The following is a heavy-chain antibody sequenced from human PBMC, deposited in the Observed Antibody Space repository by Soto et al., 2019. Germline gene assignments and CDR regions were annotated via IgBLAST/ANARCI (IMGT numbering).Heavy chain of an antibody. CDR1: GFTVSSNY. CDR3: ARVGGEYSGYDLGMDV. CDR2: IYSGGST. Sequence: GGSLRLSCAASGFTVSSNYMSWVRQAPGKGLEWVSVIYSGGSTYYADSVKGRFTISRDNSKNTLYLQMNSLRAEDTVVYYCARVGGEYSGYDLGMDVWGKGTTVTVSS. D-gene: IGHD5-12*01. V-gene: IGHV3-66*01. J-gene: IGHJ6*03.